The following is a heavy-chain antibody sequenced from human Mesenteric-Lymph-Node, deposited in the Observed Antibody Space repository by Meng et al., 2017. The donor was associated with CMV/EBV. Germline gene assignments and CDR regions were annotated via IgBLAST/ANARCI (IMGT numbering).Heavy chain of an antibody. CDR1: GFTFNNYA. J-gene: IGHJ4*02. CDR2: ISASGGTT. V-gene: IGHV3-23*01. D-gene: IGHD1-26*01. Sequence: GGSLRLSCAASGFTFNNYALNWVRQAPGKGLEWLSTISASGGTTYYADSVKGRFTISRDNSKNTLYLQMNSLNAGDTAVYYCAKDVFTYSGNYIDYWGQGTLVTVSS. CDR3: AKDVFTYSGNYIDY.